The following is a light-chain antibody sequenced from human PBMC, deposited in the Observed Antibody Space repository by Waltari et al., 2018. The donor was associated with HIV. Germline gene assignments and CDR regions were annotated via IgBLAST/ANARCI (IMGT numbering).Light chain of an antibody. CDR3: CAYAGSTTYVI. J-gene: IGLJ2*01. V-gene: IGLV2-23*02. CDR2: EVS. CDR1: RSDVGGYNL. Sequence: QSALTQPASVSGSPGQSITISCTGTRSDVGGYNLVSWYQQHPGKAPKLMNYEVSKRPSGVSNRFSGSKSGNTASLTISGLQAEDEADYYCCAYAGSTTYVIFGGGTKLTVL.